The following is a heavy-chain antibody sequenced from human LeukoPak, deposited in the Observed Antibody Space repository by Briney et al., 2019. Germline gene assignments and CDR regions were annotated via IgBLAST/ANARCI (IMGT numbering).Heavy chain of an antibody. CDR3: TKREGPMSGSYDYFDP. Sequence: SETLSLTCTVCGGSISGYYWSWIRQPPGQGLEWIAHIHSNGYTNYSPSLKSRVTISVDTSKNQFSLKVTSVTAADTAMYYCTKREGPMSGSYDYFDPWGQGTLVTVS. D-gene: IGHD1-26*01. J-gene: IGHJ5*02. V-gene: IGHV4-4*09. CDR2: IHSNGYT. CDR1: GGSISGYY.